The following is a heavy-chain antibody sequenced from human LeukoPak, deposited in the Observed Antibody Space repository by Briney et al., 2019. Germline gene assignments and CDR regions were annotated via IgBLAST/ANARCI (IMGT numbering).Heavy chain of an antibody. CDR2: ISWNSGSI. CDR3: AKEMSPIVMRNAFDI. CDR1: GFTFDDYA. V-gene: IGHV3-9*03. D-gene: IGHD5/OR15-5a*01. Sequence: GRSVRLSCAASGFTFDDYAMHWVRQVPGKGLEWVSGISWNSGSIGYADSVKGRFTISRDNAKNSLYLQMNSLRAEDMALYYCAKEMSPIVMRNAFDIWGQGTMVTVSS. J-gene: IGHJ3*02.